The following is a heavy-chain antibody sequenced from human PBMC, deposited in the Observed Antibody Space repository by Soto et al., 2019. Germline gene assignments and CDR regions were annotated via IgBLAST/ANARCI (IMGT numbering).Heavy chain of an antibody. J-gene: IGHJ5*02. CDR1: GGSISSYY. Sequence: SETLSLTCTVSGGSISSYYWSWIRQPPGKGLEWIGYIYYSGSTNYNPSLKSRVTISVDTSKNQFSLKLSSVTAADTAVYYCARDDYSNRKQGFDPWGQGTLVTVSS. V-gene: IGHV4-59*01. CDR2: IYYSGST. CDR3: ARDDYSNRKQGFDP. D-gene: IGHD4-4*01.